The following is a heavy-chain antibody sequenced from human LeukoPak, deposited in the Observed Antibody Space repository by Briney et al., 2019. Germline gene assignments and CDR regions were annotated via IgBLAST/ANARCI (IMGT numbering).Heavy chain of an antibody. CDR1: GFTFSSYE. Sequence: PGGSLRLSCAASGFTFSSYEMNWVRQAPGKGLEWVSYISSSGSTIYYADSVKGRFTISRDNARNSLYLQMNSLRAEDTAVYYCASDNTVFGSGSYAFDIWGQGTMVTVSS. J-gene: IGHJ3*02. V-gene: IGHV3-48*03. D-gene: IGHD3-10*01. CDR2: ISSSGSTI. CDR3: ASDNTVFGSGSYAFDI.